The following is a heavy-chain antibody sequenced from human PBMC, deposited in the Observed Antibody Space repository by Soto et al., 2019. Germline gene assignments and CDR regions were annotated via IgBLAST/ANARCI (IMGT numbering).Heavy chain of an antibody. Sequence: QVQLVQSGAQVKKPGASVKVSCKASGYTFSSSSIIWVRQAPGQGLECMGWISVYNGNTNYAQTLQGRVTMSTDTSTGTAYMELRSLRSDDTAVYYCARNASGGFDSWGQGTLVTVSS. D-gene: IGHD3-16*01. J-gene: IGHJ4*02. CDR2: ISVYNGNT. CDR3: ARNASGGFDS. CDR1: GYTFSSSS. V-gene: IGHV1-18*01.